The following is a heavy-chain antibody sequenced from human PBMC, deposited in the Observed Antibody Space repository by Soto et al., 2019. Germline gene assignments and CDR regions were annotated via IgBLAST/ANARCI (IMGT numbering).Heavy chain of an antibody. Sequence: SGPTLVNPTQTLTLTCTFSGFSLSTSGMCVSWIRQPPGKALEWLALIDWDDDKYYSTSLKTRLTISKDTSKNQVVLTMTNMDPVDAATYYCARTGTTRYYYGMDVWGQGTTVTVSS. CDR1: GFSLSTSGMC. D-gene: IGHD1-7*01. CDR2: IDWDDDK. V-gene: IGHV2-70*01. CDR3: ARTGTTRYYYGMDV. J-gene: IGHJ6*02.